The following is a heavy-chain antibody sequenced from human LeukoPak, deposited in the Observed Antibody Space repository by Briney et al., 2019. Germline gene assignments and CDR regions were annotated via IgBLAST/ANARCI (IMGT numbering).Heavy chain of an antibody. CDR2: IYSGGST. V-gene: IGHV3-66*01. CDR3: ARVGDCGRASCYAIDY. CDR1: GFTVSSNY. J-gene: IGHJ4*02. Sequence: AGGSLRLSCAASGFTVSSNYMSWVRQAPGKGLEWASIIYSGGSTYYTDSVRGRFIISRDISKNTLYLQMNSLRAEDTAVYYCARVGDCGRASCYAIDYWGQGTLVTVSS. D-gene: IGHD2-2*01.